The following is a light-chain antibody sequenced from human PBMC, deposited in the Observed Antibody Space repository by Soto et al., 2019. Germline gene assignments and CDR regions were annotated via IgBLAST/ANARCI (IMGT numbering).Light chain of an antibody. V-gene: IGLV2-14*03. CDR2: DVS. CDR1: ISDVSGYDY. CDR3: TSYTTSSTYV. J-gene: IGLJ1*01. Sequence: QSALTQPASVSGSPGQSITISCTGTISDVSGYDYVSWYQHYPGKVPKLLIYDVSNRPSGVSDRFSGSKSGNTASLTISGLQAEDEADYYCTSYTTSSTYVFGTGTKLTVL.